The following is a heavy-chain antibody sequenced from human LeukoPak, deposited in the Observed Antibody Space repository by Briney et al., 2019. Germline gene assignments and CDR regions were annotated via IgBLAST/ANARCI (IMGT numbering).Heavy chain of an antibody. Sequence: PSETLSLTCAVYGGSFSGYYWSWIRQPPGKGLEWIGEINHSGSTNYNPSLKSRVTISADTSKNQVSLQVTSVTAADTAVYYCASLWGASGNYYFSGWGQGALVTVSS. D-gene: IGHD3-22*01. CDR2: INHSGST. J-gene: IGHJ4*02. CDR3: ASLWGASGNYYFSG. V-gene: IGHV4-34*01. CDR1: GGSFSGYY.